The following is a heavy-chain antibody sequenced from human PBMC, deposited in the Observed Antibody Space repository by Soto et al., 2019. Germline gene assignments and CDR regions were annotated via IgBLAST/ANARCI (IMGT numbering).Heavy chain of an antibody. Sequence: EVQLVESGGGLVKPGGSLRLSCAASGFTFSSYSMNWVRQAPGKGLEWVSSISSSSSNIYYADAVKGRFTMSRDNAKNLGYLQRNRRGAEDPVLYYCAREGGRGGGGYFDLWGRGTLVTVSS. CDR1: GFTFSSYS. CDR3: AREGGRGGGGYFDL. CDR2: ISSSSSNI. J-gene: IGHJ2*01. V-gene: IGHV3-21*06. D-gene: IGHD3-16*01.